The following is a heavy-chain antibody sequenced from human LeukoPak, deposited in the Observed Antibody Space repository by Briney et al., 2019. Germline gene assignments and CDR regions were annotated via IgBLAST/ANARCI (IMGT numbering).Heavy chain of an antibody. J-gene: IGHJ4*02. CDR3: ARTVATINYFDY. CDR1: GFTVSSNY. Sequence: GGSLRLSCAASGFTVSSNYMSWVRQAPGKVLEWVSSISSSSSYIYYADSVKGRFTISRDNAKNSLYLQMNSLRAEDTAVYYCARTVATINYFDYWGQGTLVTVSS. D-gene: IGHD5-12*01. V-gene: IGHV3-21*01. CDR2: ISSSSSYI.